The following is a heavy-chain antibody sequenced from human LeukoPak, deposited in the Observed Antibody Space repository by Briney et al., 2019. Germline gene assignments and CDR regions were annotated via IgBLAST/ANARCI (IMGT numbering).Heavy chain of an antibody. CDR1: GFTLSDYG. J-gene: IGHJ4*02. D-gene: IGHD4-17*01. Sequence: GGSLRLSCAVSGFTLSDYGIHWVRQAPGKGLEWLSYISSGSSTKYYADSVKGRFTNSRDNAKNSLYLQMNSLRDDDTAVYYCASKLYGDLLGYWGQGSLVTVSS. CDR2: ISSGSSTK. V-gene: IGHV3-48*02. CDR3: ASKLYGDLLGY.